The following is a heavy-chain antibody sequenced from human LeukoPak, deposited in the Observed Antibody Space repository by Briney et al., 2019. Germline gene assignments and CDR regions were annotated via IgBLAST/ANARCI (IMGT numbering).Heavy chain of an antibody. Sequence: ASVKVSCKASGYTFTGYYMHWVRQAPGQGLEWMGWINPNSGGTNYAQKFQGRVTMTRDTSISTAYMELSRLRSDDTAVYYCAKGLGYCSGGSCYGLDYWGQGTLVTVSS. D-gene: IGHD2-15*01. CDR3: AKGLGYCSGGSCYGLDY. CDR2: INPNSGGT. J-gene: IGHJ4*02. CDR1: GYTFTGYY. V-gene: IGHV1-2*02.